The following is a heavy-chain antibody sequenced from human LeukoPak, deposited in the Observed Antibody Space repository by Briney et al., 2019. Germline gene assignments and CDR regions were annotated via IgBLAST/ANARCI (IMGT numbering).Heavy chain of an antibody. J-gene: IGHJ4*02. V-gene: IGHV1-46*01. CDR3: AKESIYDDFDY. CDR2: INPSGGST. CDR1: GYTFTSYY. Sequence: ASVKVSCKASGYTFTSYYMHWVRQAPGQGLEWMGIINPSGGSTSYAQKFQGRVTMTRDMSTSTDYMELSSLRSEDTAVYYCAKESIYDDFDYWGQGILVTVSS. D-gene: IGHD5/OR15-5a*01.